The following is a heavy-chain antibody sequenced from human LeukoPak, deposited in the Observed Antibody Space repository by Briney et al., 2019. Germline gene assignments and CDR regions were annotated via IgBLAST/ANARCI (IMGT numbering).Heavy chain of an antibody. CDR3: AKEGSGWYFDY. Sequence: GGSLRLSCAASGFMFSTYEMNWVRQAPGKGLEWLSYISYNGQRIFYADSVKGRFTISRDNAKNSLYMQMNSLRAEDTAVYYCAKEGSGWYFDYWGQGTLVTVSS. D-gene: IGHD6-19*01. J-gene: IGHJ4*02. CDR1: GFMFSTYE. V-gene: IGHV3-48*03. CDR2: ISYNGQRI.